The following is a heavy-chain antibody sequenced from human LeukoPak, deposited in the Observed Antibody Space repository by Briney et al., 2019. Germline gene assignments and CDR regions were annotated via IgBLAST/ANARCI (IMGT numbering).Heavy chain of an antibody. D-gene: IGHD1-26*01. Sequence: VASVKVSCKASGYTFINYGISWVRQAPGQGLEWMGIINPSGGSTSYAQKFQGRVTMTRDTSTSTVYMELSSLRSEDTAVYYCARWEQLDYWGQGTLVTVSS. V-gene: IGHV1-46*01. CDR2: INPSGGST. J-gene: IGHJ4*02. CDR3: ARWEQLDY. CDR1: GYTFINYG.